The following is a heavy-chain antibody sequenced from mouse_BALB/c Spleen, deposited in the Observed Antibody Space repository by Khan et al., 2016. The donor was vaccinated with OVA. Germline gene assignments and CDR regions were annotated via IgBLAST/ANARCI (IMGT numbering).Heavy chain of an antibody. V-gene: IGHV5-17*02. CDR1: GFTFSSFG. D-gene: IGHD2-1*01. CDR2: ISSGSSTI. CDR3: ARSGGNFHWYFDV. J-gene: IGHJ1*01. Sequence: EVQLVESGGGLVQPGGSRKLSCVVSGFTFSSFGMHWVRQAPKKGLEWVAYISSGSSTIYFVDTVKGRFTISRDNTKNTLFLQMTSLRSEDTAMYYCARSGGNFHWYFDVWGAGTSVNVSS.